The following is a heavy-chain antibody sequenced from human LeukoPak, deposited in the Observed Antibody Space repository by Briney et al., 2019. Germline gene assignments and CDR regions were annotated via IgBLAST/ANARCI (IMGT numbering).Heavy chain of an antibody. Sequence: SETLSLTCNVSGASIKSYYWNWIRQSPGKGLEWLGNIHYRGTTNYNPSLKSRVTLSLDTSKSQFALKMTSVIAADTAVYYCARDEHGDFQGFDYWGPGNPGHRLL. D-gene: IGHD4-17*01. CDR1: GASIKSYY. CDR2: IHYRGTT. CDR3: ARDEHGDFQGFDY. J-gene: IGHJ4*02. V-gene: IGHV4-59*13.